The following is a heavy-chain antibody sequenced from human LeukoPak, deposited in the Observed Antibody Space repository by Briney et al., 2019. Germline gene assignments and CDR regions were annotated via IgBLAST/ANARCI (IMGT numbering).Heavy chain of an antibody. CDR2: ITKSSDSI. CDR1: GFTLDAYA. Sequence: GGSLRLSCADSGFTLDAYAMIWVRQVPGKGLEWVSSITKSSDSIQYTDSVKGRFTISRDNGKNSLYLQMNSLRAEETAVYYCVRDLPREDAFDIWGQGTKVTVSS. V-gene: IGHV3-21*01. CDR3: VRDLPREDAFDI. J-gene: IGHJ3*02.